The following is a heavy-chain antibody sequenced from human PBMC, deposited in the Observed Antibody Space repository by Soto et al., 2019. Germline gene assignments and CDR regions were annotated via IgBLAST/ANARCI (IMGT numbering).Heavy chain of an antibody. CDR1: GFSFIAYH. J-gene: IGHJ3*02. CDR3: AREPQGGEAFDM. CDR2: ISTSGSAL. Sequence: EVQLVESGGGLVEPGGSLRLSCAASGFSFIAYHMNWVRQAPGKGLEWVSSISTSGSALYYADTVKGRFAISRDNAENSMFLQMNSLRAEETAVYYCAREPQGGEAFDMWGQGTMVTVSS. D-gene: IGHD3-10*01. V-gene: IGHV3-21*01.